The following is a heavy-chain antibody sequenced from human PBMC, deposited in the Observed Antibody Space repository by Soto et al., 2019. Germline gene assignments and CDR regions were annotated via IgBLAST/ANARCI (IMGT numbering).Heavy chain of an antibody. CDR2: IYYSGST. J-gene: IGHJ4*01. V-gene: IGHV4-39*07. CDR1: GGSISSSSYY. Sequence: SETLSLTCTVSGGSISSSSYYWGWIRQPPGKGLEWIGSIYYSGSTNYNPSLKSRVTISVDTSKNQFSLKLSSVTAADTAVYYCARVDDMTTVPTGFDYWGHGTLVTVSS. CDR3: ARVDDMTTVPTGFDY. D-gene: IGHD4-17*01.